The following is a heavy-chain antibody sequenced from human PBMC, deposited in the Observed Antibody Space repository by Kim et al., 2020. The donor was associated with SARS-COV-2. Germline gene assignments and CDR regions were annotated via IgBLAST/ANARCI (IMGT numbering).Heavy chain of an antibody. CDR3: ARGRVSRLPEDYYYYGMDV. J-gene: IGHJ6*02. D-gene: IGHD4-17*01. V-gene: IGHV1-69*06. Sequence: SVKVSCKASGGTFSSYAISWVRQAPGQGLEWMGGIIPIFGTANYAQKFQGRVTITADKSTSTAYMELSSLRSEDTAVYYCARGRVSRLPEDYYYYGMDVWGQGTTVTVSS. CDR2: IIPIFGTA. CDR1: GGTFSSYA.